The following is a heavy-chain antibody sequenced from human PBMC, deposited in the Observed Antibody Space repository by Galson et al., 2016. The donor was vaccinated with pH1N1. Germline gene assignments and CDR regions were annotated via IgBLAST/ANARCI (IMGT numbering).Heavy chain of an antibody. V-gene: IGHV1-2*02. CDR1: GYTFTGYY. D-gene: IGHD5-12*01. CDR3: ARGIGYSGYDPEYYFGD. CDR2: INPNSGGR. J-gene: IGHJ4*02. Sequence: SVKVSCKASGYTFTGYYMHWARQAPGQGLEWMGWINPNSGGRNYAQKFQDRVTMTRDTSISTAYMELSRLRSDDTAVDSCARGIGYSGYDPEYYFGDWGQGTRFTVSS.